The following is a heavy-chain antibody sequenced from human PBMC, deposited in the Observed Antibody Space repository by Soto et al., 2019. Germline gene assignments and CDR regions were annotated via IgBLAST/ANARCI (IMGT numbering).Heavy chain of an antibody. Sequence: SETLSLTCTVSGGSISSYYWSWIRQPPGKGLEWIGYIYYGGSTNYNPSLKSRVTISVDTSKNQFSLKLSSVTAADTAVYYCARSSGVFGTRFDYWGQGTLVTAPQ. V-gene: IGHV4-59*01. CDR2: IYYGGST. CDR3: ARSSGVFGTRFDY. J-gene: IGHJ4*02. D-gene: IGHD3-3*01. CDR1: GGSISSYY.